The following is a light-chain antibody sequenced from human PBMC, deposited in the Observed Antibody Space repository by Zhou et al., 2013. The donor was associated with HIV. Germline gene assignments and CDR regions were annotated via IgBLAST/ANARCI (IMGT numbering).Light chain of an antibody. CDR2: GAS. Sequence: EVVLTQSPATLTLSPGERATLSCRASQSVSGSYLAWYQQKPGQAPRLLIYGASNRVTGIPXRFSGSGSATDLTLTISRLEPEDFAVYYCQQYGSSPPYTFGQGTKLEIK. CDR3: QQYGSSPPYT. CDR1: QSVSGSY. J-gene: IGKJ2*01. V-gene: IGKV3-20*01.